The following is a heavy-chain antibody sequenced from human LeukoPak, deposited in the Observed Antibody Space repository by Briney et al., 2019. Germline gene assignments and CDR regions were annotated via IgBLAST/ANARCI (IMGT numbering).Heavy chain of an antibody. V-gene: IGHV3-23*01. CDR1: RFTFSTYA. Sequence: GGSLRLSCAASRFTFSTYAMSWVRQAPGKGLAWVSGISWSGASTYYADSVKGRFTISRDNSKNTLYLQLNSLRAGDTAVYYCAKVRFGDYGDFDYWGQGTLVTVSS. J-gene: IGHJ4*02. CDR3: AKVRFGDYGDFDY. CDR2: ISWSGAST. D-gene: IGHD4-17*01.